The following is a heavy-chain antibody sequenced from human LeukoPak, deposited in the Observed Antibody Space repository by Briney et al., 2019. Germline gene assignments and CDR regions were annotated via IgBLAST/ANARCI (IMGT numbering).Heavy chain of an antibody. CDR2: INPSGGST. J-gene: IGHJ6*03. CDR1: GYTFTSYY. D-gene: IGHD1-20*01. V-gene: IGHV1-46*01. CDR3: ASNRAGITGTPGAYCYMDV. Sequence: ASVKVSCKASGYTFTSYYMHWVRQAPGQGLEWMGIINPSGGSTSYAQKFQGRVTMTRDTSTSTVYMELSSLRSEDTAVYYCASNRAGITGTPGAYCYMDVWGKGTTVTVSS.